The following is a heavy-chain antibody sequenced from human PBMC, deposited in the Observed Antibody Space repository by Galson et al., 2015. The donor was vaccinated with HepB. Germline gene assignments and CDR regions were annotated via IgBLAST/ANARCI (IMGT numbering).Heavy chain of an antibody. CDR1: GFTLSGSA. J-gene: IGHJ6*02. Sequence: SLRLSCAASGFTLSGSAMHWVRQASGKGLEWVGRITSKANNYATQYVASVKGRFTISRDDSKNTAYLQMNSLKTEDTAVYYCTRTLIAAGGAYFDYYYYPMDVWGQGTTVTVSS. D-gene: IGHD6-13*01. V-gene: IGHV3-73*01. CDR3: TRTLIAAGGAYFDYYYYPMDV. CDR2: ITSKANNYAT.